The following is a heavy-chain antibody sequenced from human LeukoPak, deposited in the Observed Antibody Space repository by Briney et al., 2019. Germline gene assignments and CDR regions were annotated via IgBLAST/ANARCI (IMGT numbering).Heavy chain of an antibody. CDR3: AKARRWKLLETQGYDY. Sequence: GGSLRLSCAASGFTFSSYAMSWVRQAPGKGLEWVSAISGSGGSTYYADSVKGRFTISRDNSKNTLYLQMNSLRAEDTAVYYCAKARRWKLLETQGYDYWGQGTLVTVSS. D-gene: IGHD1-26*01. CDR1: GFTFSSYA. V-gene: IGHV3-23*01. CDR2: ISGSGGST. J-gene: IGHJ4*02.